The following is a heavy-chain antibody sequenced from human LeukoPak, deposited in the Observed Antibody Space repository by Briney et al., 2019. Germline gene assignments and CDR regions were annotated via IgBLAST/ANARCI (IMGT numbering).Heavy chain of an antibody. D-gene: IGHD3-9*01. V-gene: IGHV1-69*05. CDR1: GGTFSTYA. CDR3: AGRGPYFYFYY. Sequence: ASVKVSCKASGGTFSTYAVNWVRQAPGQGLEWVGGLIPISGTTNYAQKFQGRVTITTDESTSTGYMELSSLTSDDAAVYYCAGRGPYFYFYYWGQGTLVIVSS. J-gene: IGHJ4*01. CDR2: LIPISGTT.